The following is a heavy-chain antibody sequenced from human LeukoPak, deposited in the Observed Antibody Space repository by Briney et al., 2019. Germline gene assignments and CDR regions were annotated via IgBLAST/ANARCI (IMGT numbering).Heavy chain of an antibody. D-gene: IGHD3-16*02. CDR2: IYPGDSDT. J-gene: IGHJ3*02. CDR3: ARPSGELSPWGAFDI. V-gene: IGHV5-51*03. Sequence: GESLKISCKGSGYSFTSYWIGWVCQMPGKGLEWMGIIYPGDSDTRYSPSFQGQVTISADKSISTAYLQWSSLKASDTAMYYCARPSGELSPWGAFDIWGQGTMVTVPS. CDR1: GYSFTSYW.